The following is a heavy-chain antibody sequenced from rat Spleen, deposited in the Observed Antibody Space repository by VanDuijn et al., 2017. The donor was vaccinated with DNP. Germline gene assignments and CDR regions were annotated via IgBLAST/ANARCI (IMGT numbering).Heavy chain of an antibody. CDR3: ARRGPEGMD. CDR1: GFTFSNYY. V-gene: IGHV5-7*01. Sequence: EVQLMESGGGLVQPGRSLKLSCAASGFTFSNYYMAWVRQAPKKGLEWVATISSRVSRTYYPDSVKGRFTVSRDNAKSSLYLQMNSRKSEDTATYYCARRGPEGMDWGQGVMVTVSS. D-gene: IGHD1-11*01. CDR2: ISSRVSRT. J-gene: IGHJ2*01.